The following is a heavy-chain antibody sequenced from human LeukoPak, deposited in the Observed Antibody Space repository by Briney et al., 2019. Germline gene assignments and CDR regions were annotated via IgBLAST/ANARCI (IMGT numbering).Heavy chain of an antibody. CDR1: GFTFSSYA. J-gene: IGHJ6*02. V-gene: IGHV3-64*01. D-gene: IGHD4-17*01. CDR2: ISSNRGST. Sequence: GGSLRLSCAASGFTFSSYAMHWVRQAPGKGLEYVSAISSNRGSTYYANSVKGRFTISRDNSKNTLYLQMGSLRAEDMAVYYCARDGPYGDYSYYYYYGMDVWGQGTTVTVSS. CDR3: ARDGPYGDYSYYYYYGMDV.